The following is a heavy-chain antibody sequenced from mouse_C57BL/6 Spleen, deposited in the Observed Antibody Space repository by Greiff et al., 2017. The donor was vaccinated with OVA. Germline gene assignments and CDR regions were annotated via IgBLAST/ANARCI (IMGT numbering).Heavy chain of an antibody. CDR2: IYPSDSET. CDR1: GYTFTSYW. D-gene: IGHD1-1*01. V-gene: IGHV1-61*01. CDR3: ARSAPYYYGSSYWYFDV. Sequence: QVQLQQPGAELVRPGSSVKLSCKASGYTFTSYWMDWVKQRPGQGLEWIGNIYPSDSETHYNQKFKDKATLTVDKSSSTAYMQLSSLTSEDSAVYYCARSAPYYYGSSYWYFDVWGTETTVTVSS. J-gene: IGHJ1*03.